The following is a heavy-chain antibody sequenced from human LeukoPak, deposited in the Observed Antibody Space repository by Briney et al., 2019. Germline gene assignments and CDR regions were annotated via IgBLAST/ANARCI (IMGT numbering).Heavy chain of an antibody. J-gene: IGHJ5*02. CDR1: GFTFSNYA. D-gene: IGHD4-17*01. CDR3: AKARTLTTLLGS. CDR2: ISGSGHTT. V-gene: IGHV3-23*01. Sequence: PGGSLRLSCAASGFTFSNYAMSWVRQAPGKGLEWVSAISGSGHTTYYADSVRGRFTFSRDNSKSTLFLQMNSLRAEDTAIYYCAKARTLTTLLGSCGQGTLVTVSS.